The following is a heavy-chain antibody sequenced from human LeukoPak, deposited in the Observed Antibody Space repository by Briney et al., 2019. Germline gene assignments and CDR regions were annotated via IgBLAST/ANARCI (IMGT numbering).Heavy chain of an antibody. CDR3: AKDPYRASSGLVDY. CDR2: ISGSGGTT. CDR1: GFTFGNYA. D-gene: IGHD5-12*01. J-gene: IGHJ4*02. Sequence: PWGSLRLSCATSGFTFGNYAVSWVRQAPGKGLEWVAYISGSGGTTYYADSVKGRFTISRDNSKNTLYLQMNSLRAEDTAVYYCAKDPYRASSGLVDYWGQGTLVTVSS. V-gene: IGHV3-23*01.